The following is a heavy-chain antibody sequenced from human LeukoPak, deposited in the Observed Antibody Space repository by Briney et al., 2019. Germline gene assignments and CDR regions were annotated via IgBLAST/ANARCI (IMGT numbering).Heavy chain of an antibody. CDR1: GGSISSYY. D-gene: IGHD1-1*01. CDR3: ARGNWNDHAFDI. CDR2: IYYSGST. V-gene: IGHV4-59*01. Sequence: PSETLSLTCTVSGGSISSYYWSWIRQPPGKGLEWIGYIYYSGSTNYNPSLKSRVTISVDTSKNQFSPKLSSVTAADTAVYNCARGNWNDHAFDIWGQGTMVTVSS. J-gene: IGHJ3*02.